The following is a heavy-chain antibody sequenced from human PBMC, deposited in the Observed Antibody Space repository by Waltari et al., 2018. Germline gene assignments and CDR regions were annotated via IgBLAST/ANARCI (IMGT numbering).Heavy chain of an antibody. CDR3: ARGGGSRVLDY. CDR2: IYYSVDT. CDR1: GYY. D-gene: IGHD3-16*01. V-gene: IGHV4-31*02. J-gene: IGHJ4*02. Sequence: GYYWCWIRQHPGKGLEWIGYIYYSVDTYYNPSLDTRVTISADTPKNQFSLKLTAVTAADTPVYSCARGGGSRVLDYWGRGTLVSVSS.